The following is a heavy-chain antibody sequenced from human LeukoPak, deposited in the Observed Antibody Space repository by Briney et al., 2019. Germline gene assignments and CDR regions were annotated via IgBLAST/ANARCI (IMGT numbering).Heavy chain of an antibody. D-gene: IGHD3-10*01. CDR3: TKKGTVQGVPSYYFDY. J-gene: IGHJ4*02. CDR2: IGSSGAST. CDR1: GFTFSSYA. V-gene: IGHV3-23*01. Sequence: GGSLRLSCAASGFTFSSYAMSWVRQAPGKGLVWVSAIGSSGASTLYADSVKGRFTISRDNSKSTLYLQMHSLTAEDTALYYCTKKGTVQGVPSYYFDYWGQGALVTVSS.